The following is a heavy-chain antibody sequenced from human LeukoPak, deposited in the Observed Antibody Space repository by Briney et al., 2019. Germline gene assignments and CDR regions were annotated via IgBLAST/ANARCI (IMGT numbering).Heavy chain of an antibody. CDR2: ISYDGSNK. Sequence: HPGRSLRLSCAASGFTFSSYAMHWVRQAPGKGLEWVAVISYDGSNKYYADSVKGRFTISRDNSKNTLYLQMNSLRAEDTAVYYCARTLGYHPYYFDYWGQGALVTVSA. CDR1: GFTFSSYA. CDR3: ARTLGYHPYYFDY. V-gene: IGHV3-30-3*01. J-gene: IGHJ4*02. D-gene: IGHD5-12*01.